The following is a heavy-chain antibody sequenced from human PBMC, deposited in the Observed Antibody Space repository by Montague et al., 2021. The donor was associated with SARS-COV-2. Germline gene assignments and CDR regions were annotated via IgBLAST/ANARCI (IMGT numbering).Heavy chain of an antibody. CDR1: GGSISSYY. Sequence: SETLSLTCTVSGGSISSYYWSWIRQPPGKGLEWIGYIYYSGSTNYNPSLKSRVTISVDTSKNQFSLELSSVTAADTAEYYCARYTRQIRLIVFDYGMDVWGQGTTVTVSS. J-gene: IGHJ6*02. CDR2: IYYSGST. D-gene: IGHD4-17*01. V-gene: IGHV4-59*01. CDR3: ARYTRQIRLIVFDYGMDV.